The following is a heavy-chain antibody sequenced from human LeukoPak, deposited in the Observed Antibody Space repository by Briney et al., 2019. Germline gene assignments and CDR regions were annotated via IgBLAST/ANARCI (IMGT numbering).Heavy chain of an antibody. V-gene: IGHV3-33*01. D-gene: IGHD2-15*01. CDR3: ARGQYSPDY. CDR2: VWYDGSNK. CDR1: GFTFSSCG. J-gene: IGHJ4*02. Sequence: PWGSLRLSCAASGFTFSSCGMHWVRQPPGPGKELVAVVWYDGSNKYYTDSVKGRFTISRDNSKNTLYLQMNSLRAEDTAVYYCARGQYSPDYWGQGTLVTVSS.